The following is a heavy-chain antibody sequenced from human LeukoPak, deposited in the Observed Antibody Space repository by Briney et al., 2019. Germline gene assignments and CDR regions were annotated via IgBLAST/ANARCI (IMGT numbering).Heavy chain of an antibody. CDR2: IYYSGST. J-gene: IGHJ5*02. CDR3: ARVDTRGFGELRFDP. Sequence: PSETLSLTCTVSGGSISNGGYYWSWIRQHPGKGLEWIGYIYYSGSTYYNPSLKSRVTISVDTSKNQFSLKLSSVTAADTAVYYCARVDTRGFGELRFDPWGQGTLVTVSS. D-gene: IGHD3-10*01. CDR1: GGSISNGGYY. V-gene: IGHV4-31*03.